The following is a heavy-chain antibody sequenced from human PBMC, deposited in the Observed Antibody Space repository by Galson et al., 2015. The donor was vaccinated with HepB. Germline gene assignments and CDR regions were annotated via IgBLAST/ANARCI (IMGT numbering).Heavy chain of an antibody. V-gene: IGHV3-48*02. D-gene: IGHD3-16*01. Sequence: SLRLSCAASEFTFSSYSMNWVRQAPGKGLEWVSYISCDGTAKYYADSVKGRFTISRDNGKTLLHLQLNRLRDEDTAVYYCSKERGPCNWGALHAMNFWGLGTLVTVSS. J-gene: IGHJ4*02. CDR3: SKERGPCNWGALHAMNF. CDR1: EFTFSSYS. CDR2: ISCDGTAK.